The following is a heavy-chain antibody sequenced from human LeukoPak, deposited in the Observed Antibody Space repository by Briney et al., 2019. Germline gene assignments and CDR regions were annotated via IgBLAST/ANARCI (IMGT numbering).Heavy chain of an antibody. Sequence: VASVKVSCKASGYTFTGYYMHWVRQAPGQGLEWMGRINPNSGGTNYTQKFQGRVTMTRDTSISTAYMELSRLRSDDTAVYYCARARARGSSSWSHAFDIWGQGTMVTVSS. V-gene: IGHV1-2*06. J-gene: IGHJ3*02. CDR2: INPNSGGT. CDR3: ARARARGSSSWSHAFDI. D-gene: IGHD6-13*01. CDR1: GYTFTGYY.